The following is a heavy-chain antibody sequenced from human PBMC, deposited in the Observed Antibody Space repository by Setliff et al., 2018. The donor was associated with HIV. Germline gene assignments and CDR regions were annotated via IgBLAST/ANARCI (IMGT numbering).Heavy chain of an antibody. CDR3: VASSSWSCRLNC. J-gene: IGHJ4*02. D-gene: IGHD2-2*01. Sequence: SETLSLTCAVYGGSFSGYWSWIRQSPGKGLEWLGEINHSGNTHYDPSLKSRLTISIDTSKKQFSLKLTSVTAADAAIYYCVASSSWSCRLNCRGLGTLVTVSS. CDR1: GGSFSGY. V-gene: IGHV4-34*01. CDR2: INHSGNT.